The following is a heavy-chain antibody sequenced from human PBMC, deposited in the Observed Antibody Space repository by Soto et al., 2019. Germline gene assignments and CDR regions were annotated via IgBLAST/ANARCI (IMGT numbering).Heavy chain of an antibody. Sequence: SVKVSCNASGFTFTCSAVQWVRQARGQRLAWIGWIVVGSGKTNYAQKFQERVTITRDMSTSTAYMELGSLRSEETAVYYCAADRRFYEFDYWGQGTLVTV. V-gene: IGHV1-58*01. CDR3: AADRRFYEFDY. CDR1: GFTFTCSA. D-gene: IGHD3-22*01. J-gene: IGHJ4*02. CDR2: IVVGSGKT.